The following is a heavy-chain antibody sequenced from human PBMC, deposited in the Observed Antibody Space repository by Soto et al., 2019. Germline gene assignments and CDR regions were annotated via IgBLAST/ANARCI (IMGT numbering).Heavy chain of an antibody. CDR2: ISYDGSNK. CDR3: AKSRERVVVAAIDY. V-gene: IGHV3-30*18. D-gene: IGHD2-15*01. J-gene: IGHJ4*02. Sequence: GGSLRLSCAASGFTFSSYGMHWVRQAPGKGLEWVAVISYDGSNKYYADSVKGRFTISRDNSKNTLYLQMNSLRAEDTAVYYCAKSRERVVVAAIDYWGQGTLVTVSS. CDR1: GFTFSSYG.